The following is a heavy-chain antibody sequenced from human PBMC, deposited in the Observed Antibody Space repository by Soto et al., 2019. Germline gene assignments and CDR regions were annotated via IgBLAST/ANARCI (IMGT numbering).Heavy chain of an antibody. CDR1: GFTFSSCS. J-gene: IGHJ4*02. V-gene: IGHV3-21*01. Sequence: PGGSLRLSCAASGFTFSSCSMNWVRQVPGKGLEWVASISSGSSDTWYADSVKGRFIISRDNAQNSLFLQMNTLRPEDTAMYYCARVAYWGPGTQVTVSS. CDR2: ISSGSSDT. CDR3: ARVAY.